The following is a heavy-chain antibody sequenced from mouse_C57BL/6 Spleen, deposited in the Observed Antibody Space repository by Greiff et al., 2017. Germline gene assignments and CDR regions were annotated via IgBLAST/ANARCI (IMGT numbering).Heavy chain of an antibody. CDR2: IYYSGTI. V-gene: IGHV3-5*01. Sequence: DVKLVESGPGLVKPSQTVFLTCTVTGISITTGNYRWSWIRQFPGNKLEWIGYIYYSGTITYNPSLTSRTTITRDTPKNPFFLEMNSLTAEDTATYYCARVPGYGYFDVWGTGTTVTVSS. J-gene: IGHJ1*03. CDR3: ARVPGYGYFDV. CDR1: GISITTGNYR.